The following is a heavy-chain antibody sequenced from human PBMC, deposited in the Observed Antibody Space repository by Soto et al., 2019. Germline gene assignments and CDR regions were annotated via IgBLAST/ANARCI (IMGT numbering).Heavy chain of an antibody. D-gene: IGHD3-10*01. J-gene: IGHJ4*02. V-gene: IGHV1-18*04. CDR1: GYNFLNYG. CDR2: ISVYHGNT. Sequence: GASVKVSCKTSGYNFLNYGMSWVRKAPGQGPEWMGWISVYHGNTIYAQNFQGRVTMTPDTSTSTAYMELTSLRSDDTGVYYCARDHGGATMALLYWGQGTLVTSPQ. CDR3: ARDHGGATMALLY.